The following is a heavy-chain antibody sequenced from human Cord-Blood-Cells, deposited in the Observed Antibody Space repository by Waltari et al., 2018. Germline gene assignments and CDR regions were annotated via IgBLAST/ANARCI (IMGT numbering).Heavy chain of an antibody. CDR2: LNHSGST. D-gene: IGHD3-10*01. Sequence: QVQLQQWGAGLLKPSETLSLTCAVYGGSFSGYYWSWIRQPPGKGLEWIGELNHSGSTNYHPSLKSRVTISVDTSKNQFSLKLSSVTAADTAVYYCARHVASGYGSGSYNLYYFDYWGQGTLVTVSS. J-gene: IGHJ4*02. V-gene: IGHV4-34*01. CDR3: ARHVASGYGSGSYNLYYFDY. CDR1: GGSFSGYY.